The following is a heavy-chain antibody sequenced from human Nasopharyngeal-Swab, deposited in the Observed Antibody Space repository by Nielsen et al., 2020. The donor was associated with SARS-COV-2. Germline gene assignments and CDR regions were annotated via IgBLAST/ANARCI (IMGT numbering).Heavy chain of an antibody. D-gene: IGHD3-22*01. CDR1: GFTFSSYW. J-gene: IGHJ4*02. Sequence: GESLKISCAASGFTFSSYWMSWVRQAPGKGLEWVANIKQDGSEKYYVDSVKGRFTISRDNAKNSLYLQMNSLRAEDTALYYCAKAKYDSSGYYYPYFDYWGQGTLVTVSS. CDR2: IKQDGSEK. CDR3: AKAKYDSSGYYYPYFDY. V-gene: IGHV3-7*03.